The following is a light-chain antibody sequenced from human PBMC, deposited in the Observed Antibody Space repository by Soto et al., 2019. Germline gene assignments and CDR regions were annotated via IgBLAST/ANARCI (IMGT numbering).Light chain of an antibody. J-gene: IGKJ1*01. V-gene: IGKV1-8*01. CDR1: QGISSY. CDR2: AAS. CDR3: QQYYSYPRT. Sequence: ALRMTQSPSSLSASTGDSVTIXXRASQGISSYLAWYQQKPGKAPKIXIYAASTLQSGVPSRFSGSGSGTDFTLTISCLQSEDFATYYCQQYYSYPRTFGQGTKVDIK.